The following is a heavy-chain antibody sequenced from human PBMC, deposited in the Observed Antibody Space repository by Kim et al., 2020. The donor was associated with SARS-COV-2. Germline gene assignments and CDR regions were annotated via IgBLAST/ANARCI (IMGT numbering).Heavy chain of an antibody. D-gene: IGHD2-21*02. CDR3: ARLEVTAWWYFDL. V-gene: IGHV4-39*01. Sequence: YNPSLKSRVTISVDTSKNQFSLKLSSVTAADTAVYYCARLEVTAWWYFDLWGRGTLVTVSS. J-gene: IGHJ2*01.